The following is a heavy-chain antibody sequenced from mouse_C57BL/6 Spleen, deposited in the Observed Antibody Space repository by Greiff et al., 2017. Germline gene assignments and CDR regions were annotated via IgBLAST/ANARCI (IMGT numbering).Heavy chain of an antibody. V-gene: IGHV1-18*01. CDR2: INPNNGGT. CDR3: ARSPSFLTGAMDY. CDR1: GYTFTDYN. D-gene: IGHD1-1*01. J-gene: IGHJ4*01. Sequence: VQLKQSGPELVKPGASVKIPCKASGYTFTDYNMDWVKQSHGKSLEWIGDINPNNGGTIYNQKFKGKATLTVDKSSSTAYMELRSLTSEDTAVYYCARSPSFLTGAMDYWGQGTSVTVSS.